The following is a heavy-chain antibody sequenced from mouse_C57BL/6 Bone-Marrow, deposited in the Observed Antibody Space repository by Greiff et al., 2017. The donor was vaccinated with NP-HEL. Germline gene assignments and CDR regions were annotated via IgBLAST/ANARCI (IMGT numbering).Heavy chain of an antibody. Sequence: VQLQQSGAELVMPGASVKLSCKASGYTFTSYWMHWVKQRPGQGLEWIGEIDPSDSYTNYNQKFKGKSTLTVDKSSSTAYMQLSSLTSEDSAVYYCAREFYGSRGYFDYWGQGTTLTVSS. CDR1: GYTFTSYW. V-gene: IGHV1-69*01. J-gene: IGHJ2*01. CDR3: AREFYGSRGYFDY. D-gene: IGHD1-1*01. CDR2: IDPSDSYT.